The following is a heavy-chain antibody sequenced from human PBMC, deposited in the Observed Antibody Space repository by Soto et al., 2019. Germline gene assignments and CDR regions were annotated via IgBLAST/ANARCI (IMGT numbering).Heavy chain of an antibody. D-gene: IGHD3-22*01. Sequence: PGGSLRLSCAASGFTFSSYGMHWVRQAPGKGLEWVAVIWYDGSNKYYADSVKGRFTISRDNSKNTLYLQMNSLRAEDTAVYYCARDYYDSSGYYYDRYYYYGMDVWGQGTTVTVSS. CDR1: GFTFSSYG. CDR2: IWYDGSNK. CDR3: ARDYYDSSGYYYDRYYYYGMDV. V-gene: IGHV3-33*01. J-gene: IGHJ6*02.